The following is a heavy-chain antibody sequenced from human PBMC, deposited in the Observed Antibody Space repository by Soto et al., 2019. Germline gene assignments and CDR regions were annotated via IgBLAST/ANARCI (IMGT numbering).Heavy chain of an antibody. CDR1: GFTFSSYG. V-gene: IGHV3-33*01. D-gene: IGHD3-10*01. J-gene: IGHJ4*02. CDR2: IWYDGSNK. Sequence: QVQLVESGGGVVQPGRSLRLSCAASGFTFSSYGMHWVRQAPGKGLEWVAVIWYDGSNKYYADSVKGRFTISRDNSKNTLDLQMNSLRAEDTAVYYCARDQSSPMVRGVIIAYYFDYWGQGTLVTVSS. CDR3: ARDQSSPMVRGVIIAYYFDY.